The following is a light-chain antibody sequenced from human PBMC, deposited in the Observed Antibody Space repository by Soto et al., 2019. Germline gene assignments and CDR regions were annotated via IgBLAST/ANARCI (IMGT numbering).Light chain of an antibody. Sequence: EILMTQSPDTLSVSPGESATLSCRASQRVYSNLAWYQQRPGQAPRLLIYGASTRATGVPARFSGRGSGTEFTLTISSLQSEDFAVYYCQQYTNWPTNTFGQGTRLEIK. CDR1: QRVYSN. CDR2: GAS. CDR3: QQYTNWPTNT. J-gene: IGKJ5*01. V-gene: IGKV3-15*01.